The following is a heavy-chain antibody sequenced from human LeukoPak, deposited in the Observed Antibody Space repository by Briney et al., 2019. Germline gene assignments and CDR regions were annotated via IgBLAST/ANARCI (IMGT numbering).Heavy chain of an antibody. Sequence: PGGSLRLSCAVSGFTFDDYAMHWVRQAPGKGLEWVSLINGGGGTIYYADSVKGRFTISRDNSRDSLYLQMDSLRTEDTALYYCAKDKTSSWTFDYWGQGALVTVSS. J-gene: IGHJ4*02. V-gene: IGHV3-43*02. CDR2: INGGGGTI. CDR3: AKDKTSSWTFDY. CDR1: GFTFDDYA. D-gene: IGHD6-13*01.